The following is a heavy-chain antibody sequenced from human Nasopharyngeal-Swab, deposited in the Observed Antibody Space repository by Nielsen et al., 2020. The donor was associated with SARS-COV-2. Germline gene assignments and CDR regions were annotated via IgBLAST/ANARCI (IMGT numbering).Heavy chain of an antibody. J-gene: IGHJ4*02. CDR2: IYHSGNT. CDR3: ARKYCNGDCYFDY. CDR1: GGSMNSNNYY. V-gene: IGHV4-39*07. D-gene: IGHD2-21*02. Sequence: SETLSLTCTVSGGSMNSNNYYCGWIRQPPEKGLEWIGYIYHSGNTYYHPSLKSRVTLSVDRSKNQFSLRLSSVTAADTAVYYCARKYCNGDCYFDYWGQGTLVTVSS.